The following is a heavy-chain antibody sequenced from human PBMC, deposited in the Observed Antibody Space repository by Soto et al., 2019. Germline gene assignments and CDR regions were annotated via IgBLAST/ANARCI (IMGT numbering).Heavy chain of an antibody. Sequence: PSETPSLTCAVSGGSISSGGYSWSWIRQPPGKGLEWIGYIYHSGSTYYNPSLKSRVTISVDRSKNQFSLKLSSVTAADTAVYYCARAPTTSLSTDWFDPWGQGTLVTVSS. CDR3: ARAPTTSLSTDWFDP. CDR1: GGSISSGGYS. CDR2: IYHSGST. J-gene: IGHJ5*02. V-gene: IGHV4-30-2*01. D-gene: IGHD4-4*01.